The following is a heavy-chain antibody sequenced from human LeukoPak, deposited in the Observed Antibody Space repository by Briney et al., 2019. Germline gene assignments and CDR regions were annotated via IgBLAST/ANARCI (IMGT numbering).Heavy chain of an antibody. CDR3: ARGLDDSLTGNFDH. CDR1: GFDFSHYY. J-gene: IGHJ4*01. CDR2: ISDSGDTI. Sequence: PGGSLRLSCAASGFDFSHYYMSWIRQSPGKGLEWITFISDSGDTIHYIDSVRGRFTIPRDNSKNSLFLQMNNLGADDSAVYYCARGLDDSLTGNFDHWGQGTRVTVST. D-gene: IGHD3-9*01. V-gene: IGHV3-11*01.